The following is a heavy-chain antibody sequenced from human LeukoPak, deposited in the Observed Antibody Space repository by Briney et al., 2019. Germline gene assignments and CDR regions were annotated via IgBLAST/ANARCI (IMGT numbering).Heavy chain of an antibody. V-gene: IGHV4-59*01. CDR3: ARFGSGSYYNEKDAFDI. D-gene: IGHD3-10*01. Sequence: SETLSLTCTVSGGSISSYYWSWVRQPPGKGLEWIGYIYYSGSTNYNPSLKSRVTISVDMSKNQFSLKLTSVTAADTAVYYCARFGSGSYYNEKDAFDIWGQGTMVTVSS. CDR2: IYYSGST. J-gene: IGHJ3*02. CDR1: GGSISSYY.